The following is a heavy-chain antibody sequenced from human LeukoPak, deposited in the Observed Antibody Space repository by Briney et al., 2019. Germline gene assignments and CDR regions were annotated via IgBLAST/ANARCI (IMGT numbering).Heavy chain of an antibody. Sequence: SETLSLTCTVSGGSISSYYWSWIRQPPGKGLEWIGYIYYSGSTNYNPSLKSRVTISVDTSKNQFSLKLSSVTAADTAVYYCARDSTHCSGGSCYFWGRSGAFDIWGQGTMVTVSS. V-gene: IGHV4-59*01. CDR2: IYYSGST. D-gene: IGHD2-15*01. J-gene: IGHJ3*02. CDR3: ARDSTHCSGGSCYFWGRSGAFDI. CDR1: GGSISSYY.